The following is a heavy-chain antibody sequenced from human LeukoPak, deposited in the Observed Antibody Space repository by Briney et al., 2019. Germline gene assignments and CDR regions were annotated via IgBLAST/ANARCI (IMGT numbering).Heavy chain of an antibody. Sequence: GGSLRLSCAASGFSFSASTILWVRQASGKGLEWIGLIKTKTNSYATTYAASVKGIFTISRDDSGDTAYLQMNSLKAEDTAVYYCTADLYDGKSENSWGQGTLVTVSS. D-gene: IGHD4-23*01. V-gene: IGHV3-73*01. CDR2: IKTKTNSYAT. J-gene: IGHJ4*02. CDR3: TADLYDGKSENS. CDR1: GFSFSAST.